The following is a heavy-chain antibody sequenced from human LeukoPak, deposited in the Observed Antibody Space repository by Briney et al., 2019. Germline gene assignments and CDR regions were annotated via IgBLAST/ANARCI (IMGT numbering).Heavy chain of an antibody. CDR2: IKQDGSEK. D-gene: IGHD3-10*01. V-gene: IGHV3-7*05. CDR3: ARNRFGDY. J-gene: IGHJ4*02. CDR1: GFTFSSSW. Sequence: GGSLILSCAASGFTFSSSWMTWVRQAPGKGLEWVANIKQDGSEKHYVDSVKGRFTISRDNVKDSLYLQMNSLRVEDTAVYYCARNRFGDYWGQGTLVTVSS.